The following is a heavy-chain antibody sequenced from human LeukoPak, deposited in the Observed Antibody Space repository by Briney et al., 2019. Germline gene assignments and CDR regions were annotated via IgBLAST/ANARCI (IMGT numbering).Heavy chain of an antibody. J-gene: IGHJ4*02. CDR2: ISGSGGST. CDR1: GFTFSSYA. D-gene: IGHD2-15*01. Sequence: GGSLRLSCAASGFTFSSYAMSWVRQAPGKGLEWVSPISGSGGSTYYADSVKGRFTISRDNSKNTLYLQMNSLRAEDTAVYYCAKDLIVVVVAATGGFDYWGQGTLVTVSS. CDR3: AKDLIVVVVAATGGFDY. V-gene: IGHV3-23*01.